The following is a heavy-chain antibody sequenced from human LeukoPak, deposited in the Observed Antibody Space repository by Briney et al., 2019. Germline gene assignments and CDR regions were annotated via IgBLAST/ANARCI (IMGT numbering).Heavy chain of an antibody. V-gene: IGHV3-21*01. Sequence: PGGSLRLSCAASGFIFSSYRMNWVRQAPGKGLEWVSSISSSGSYIYYADSVKGRFTISRDNAKNSLYLQMNSLRDEDTAVYYCASDGSPYYYGSGSYSVTSDYWGQGTLVTVSS. D-gene: IGHD3-10*01. CDR1: GFIFSSYR. CDR3: ASDGSPYYYGSGSYSVTSDY. CDR2: ISSSGSYI. J-gene: IGHJ4*02.